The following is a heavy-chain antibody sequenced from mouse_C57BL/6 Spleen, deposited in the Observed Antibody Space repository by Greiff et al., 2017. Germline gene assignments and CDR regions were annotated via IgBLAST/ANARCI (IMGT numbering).Heavy chain of an antibody. V-gene: IGHV1-62-2*01. D-gene: IGHD2-4*01. J-gene: IGHJ3*01. CDR3: ARHEDVDYPFAY. CDR2: FYPGSGSI. CDR1: GYTFTEYT. Sequence: QVRLKESGAELVKPGASVKLSCKASGYTFTEYTIHWVKQRSGQGLEWIGWFYPGSGSIKYNEKFKDKATLTADKSSSTVYMELSRLTSEDSAVYFCARHEDVDYPFAYWGQGTLVTVSA.